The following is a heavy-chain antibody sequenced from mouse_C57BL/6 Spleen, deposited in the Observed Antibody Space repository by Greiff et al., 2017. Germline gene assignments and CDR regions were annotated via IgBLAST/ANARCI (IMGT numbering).Heavy chain of an antibody. CDR1: GFTFSSYA. D-gene: IGHD1-1*01. CDR2: ISSGGDYI. CDR3: TSDRNYYGSSYAMDY. J-gene: IGHJ4*01. V-gene: IGHV5-9-1*02. Sequence: EVMLVESGEGLVKPGGSLKLSCAASGFTFSSYAMSWVRQTPEKRLEWVAYISSGGDYIYYADTVKGRFTISRDNARNTLYLQMSSLKSEDTAMYYCTSDRNYYGSSYAMDYWGQGTSVTVSS.